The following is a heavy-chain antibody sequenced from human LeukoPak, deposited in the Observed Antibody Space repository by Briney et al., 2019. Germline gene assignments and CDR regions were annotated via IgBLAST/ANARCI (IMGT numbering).Heavy chain of an antibody. Sequence: GGSLRLSCAASGFTFSSYAMSWVRQAPGKRLEWVSAISGSGGSTYYADSVKGRFTISRDNSKNTLYLQMNSLRADDTAVYYCAKDHRDRYCSGGSCYGFDYWRQEPLVTVS. J-gene: IGHJ4*02. V-gene: IGHV3-23*01. CDR2: ISGSGGST. D-gene: IGHD2-15*01. CDR1: GFTFSSYA. CDR3: AKDHRDRYCSGGSCYGFDY.